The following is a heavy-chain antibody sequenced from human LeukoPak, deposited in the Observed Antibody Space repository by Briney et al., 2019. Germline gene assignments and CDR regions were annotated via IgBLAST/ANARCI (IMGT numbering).Heavy chain of an antibody. CDR3: AKDWLEGSGSYIDY. CDR2: TSYDGTRQ. CDR1: GFSFGNHA. J-gene: IGHJ4*02. V-gene: IGHV3-30*04. D-gene: IGHD3-10*01. Sequence: PGTSLRLSCAAAGFSFGNHAMHWVRQAPGKGLEWLVVTSYDGTRQYYADFVRGRFTISRDNSKNTLYLHMNSLRVDDTAVYYCAKDWLEGSGSYIDYWRQGALVTVSS.